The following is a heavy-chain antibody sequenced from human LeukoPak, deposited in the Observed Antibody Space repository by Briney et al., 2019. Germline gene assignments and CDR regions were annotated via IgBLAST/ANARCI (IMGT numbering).Heavy chain of an antibody. D-gene: IGHD6-19*01. CDR1: GGSFSGYY. V-gene: IGHV4-34*01. Sequence: SETLSLTCAVYGGSFSGYYWSWIRQPPGKGLEWIGEINHSGSTNYNPSLNSRVTISVDTSKNQFSLKLSSVTAADTAVYYCARDLGAGEQSSDFDYWGQGTLVTVSS. CDR3: ARDLGAGEQSSDFDY. CDR2: INHSGST. J-gene: IGHJ4*02.